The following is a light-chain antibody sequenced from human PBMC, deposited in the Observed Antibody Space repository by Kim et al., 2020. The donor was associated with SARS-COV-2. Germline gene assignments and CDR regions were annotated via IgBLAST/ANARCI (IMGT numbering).Light chain of an antibody. J-gene: IGLJ3*02. Sequence: QSITISCTGTSNDVGGYNYVSWYQQHPGKAPKVIIYDVTNRPSGGSNRFSGSKSGNTASLTISLLQAEDESDYYCSSYTSSTTLVFGGGTQLTVL. CDR2: DVT. CDR3: SSYTSSTTLV. V-gene: IGLV2-14*03. CDR1: SNDVGGYNY.